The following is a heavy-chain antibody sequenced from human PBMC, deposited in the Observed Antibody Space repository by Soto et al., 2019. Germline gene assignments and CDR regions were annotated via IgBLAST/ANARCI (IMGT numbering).Heavy chain of an antibody. D-gene: IGHD3-22*01. Sequence: GESLKISCEVSGYNFTNFWIHWLRQLPGKVLEWMGRIDPRDSETNYSPSFQGHVTISTDKSVTTAYLQWSSLKASDTALYYCARREYSYSRGSFDYWGHGTLVTVS. CDR1: GYNFTNFW. CDR3: ARREYSYSRGSFDY. J-gene: IGHJ4*01. CDR2: IDPRDSET. V-gene: IGHV5-10-1*01.